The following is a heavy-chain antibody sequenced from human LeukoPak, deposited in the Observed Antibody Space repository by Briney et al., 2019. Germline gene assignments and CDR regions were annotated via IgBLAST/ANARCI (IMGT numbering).Heavy chain of an antibody. CDR3: ARDGPHYGEGVFDY. CDR2: IKQDGSEK. CDR1: GFTFSSYW. V-gene: IGHV3-7*01. J-gene: IGHJ4*02. D-gene: IGHD4-17*01. Sequence: GGSLRLSCAASGFTFSSYWMSWVRQAPGKGLGWVANIKQDGSEKYYVDSVKGRFTISRDNAKNSLYLQMNSLRAEDTAVYYCARDGPHYGEGVFDYWGQGTLVTVSS.